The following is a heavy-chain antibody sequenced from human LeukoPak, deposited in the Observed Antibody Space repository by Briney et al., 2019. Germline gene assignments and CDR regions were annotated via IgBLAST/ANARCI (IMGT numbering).Heavy chain of an antibody. CDR3: ARNMTPAIAAESWFDP. J-gene: IGHJ5*02. CDR1: GFIFTGYN. V-gene: IGHV1-2*04. Sequence: ASVRVSFKTTGFIFTGYNIHWVRPAPGQGLEWLGWNKLNSGDTYYTQCIEGSVSMTLDTSISTAYKEPSSLRSDDTSVYYCARNMTPAIAAESWFDPGGQGT. D-gene: IGHD6-13*01. CDR2: NKLNSGDT.